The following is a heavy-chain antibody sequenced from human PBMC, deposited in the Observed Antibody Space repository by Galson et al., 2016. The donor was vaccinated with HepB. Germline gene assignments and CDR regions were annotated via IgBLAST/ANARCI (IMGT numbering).Heavy chain of an antibody. V-gene: IGHV1-46*01. Sequence: SCKAAGNILTSYYMHWVRQAPGQGLEWMGIINPSGGRARYAQKFQGRVNMTRDTSSSTIYMELSGLRSEDTAAYYCARVARRDSSGSVWGQGTTVTVSS. CDR1: GNILTSYY. CDR3: ARVARRDSSGSV. CDR2: INPSGGRA. J-gene: IGHJ6*02. D-gene: IGHD3-22*01.